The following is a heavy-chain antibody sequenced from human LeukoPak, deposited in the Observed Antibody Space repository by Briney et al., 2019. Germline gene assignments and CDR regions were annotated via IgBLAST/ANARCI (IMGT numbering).Heavy chain of an antibody. Sequence: PSETLSLTCAVYGGSFSGYYWSWIRQPPGKGLEWIGYIYYSGSTNYNPSLKSRVTISVDTSKNQFSLKLSSVTAADTAVYYCARGGGWRSGNQHWGQGTLVTVSS. CDR3: ARGGGWRSGNQH. V-gene: IGHV4-59*01. CDR2: IYYSGST. CDR1: GGSFSGYY. J-gene: IGHJ4*02. D-gene: IGHD6-19*01.